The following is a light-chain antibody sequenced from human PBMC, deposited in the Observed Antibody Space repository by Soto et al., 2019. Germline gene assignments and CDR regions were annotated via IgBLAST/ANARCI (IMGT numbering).Light chain of an antibody. Sequence: EIVLTQSPGTLSLSPGERATLSCRASQSVSSSYLAWYQQKPGQAPRLLIYGASSRATGIPDRFSGSGYGTDFTLTISTLEPEEFAVYYCQQYGSSTGIFTFGPGTKVDIK. V-gene: IGKV3-20*01. CDR1: QSVSSSY. J-gene: IGKJ3*01. CDR3: QQYGSSTGIFT. CDR2: GAS.